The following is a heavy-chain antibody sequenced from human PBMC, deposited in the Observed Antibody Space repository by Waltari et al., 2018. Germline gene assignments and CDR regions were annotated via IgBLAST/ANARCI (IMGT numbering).Heavy chain of an antibody. D-gene: IGHD3-22*01. CDR2: IWYDGSNK. V-gene: IGHV3-33*01. CDR3: ARGPLRYYDSSGYYAFDY. J-gene: IGHJ4*02. CDR1: GFTFSSYG. Sequence: QVQLVESGGGVVPPGRSLRLSCAASGFTFSSYGLHWVRQAPGTGLEWVAVIWYDGSNKYYADSVKGRFTISRDNSKNTLYLQMNSLRAEDTAVYYCARGPLRYYDSSGYYAFDYWGQGTLVTVSS.